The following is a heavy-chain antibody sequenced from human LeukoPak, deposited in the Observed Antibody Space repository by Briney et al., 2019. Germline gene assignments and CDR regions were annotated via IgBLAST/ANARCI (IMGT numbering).Heavy chain of an antibody. CDR2: ISGSGDST. Sequence: PGGSLRLSCAASGFTFSNFGMSWVRQAPGKGLKWVSGISGSGDSTYYADSVKGRFTISRDNSKNTLYLQMNSLRAEDTAVYYCAKAPVTSCRGAFCYPFDYWGQGTLVTVSA. J-gene: IGHJ4*02. V-gene: IGHV3-23*01. D-gene: IGHD2-15*01. CDR1: GFTFSNFG. CDR3: AKAPVTSCRGAFCYPFDY.